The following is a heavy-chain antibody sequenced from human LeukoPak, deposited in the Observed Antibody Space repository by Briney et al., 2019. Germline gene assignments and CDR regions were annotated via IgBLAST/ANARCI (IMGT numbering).Heavy chain of an antibody. D-gene: IGHD2-2*01. CDR2: IYYSGST. V-gene: IGHV4-59*08. CDR3: ARSKYQLLSEGDY. Sequence: PSETLSLTCTVSGGPISSYYWSWIRQPPGKGLEWIGYIYYSGSTYYNPSLKSRVTISLDTSQNQFSLRLSSVTAADTAVYYCARSKYQLLSEGDYWGQGTLVTVSS. J-gene: IGHJ4*02. CDR1: GGPISSYY.